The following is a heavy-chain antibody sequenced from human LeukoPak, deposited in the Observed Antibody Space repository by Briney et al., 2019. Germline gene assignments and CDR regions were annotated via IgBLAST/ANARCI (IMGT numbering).Heavy chain of an antibody. D-gene: IGHD5-18*01. J-gene: IGHJ5*02. CDR3: ARRGYSYGSNWFDP. CDR1: GGSISSSSYY. Sequence: SETLSLTCTVSGGSISSSSYYWGWIRQPPGKGLEWIGSIYYSGSTYYNPSLKSRVTISVDTSKNQFSLKLSSVTAADTAVYYCARRGYSYGSNWFDPWGQGALVTVSS. CDR2: IYYSGST. V-gene: IGHV4-39*01.